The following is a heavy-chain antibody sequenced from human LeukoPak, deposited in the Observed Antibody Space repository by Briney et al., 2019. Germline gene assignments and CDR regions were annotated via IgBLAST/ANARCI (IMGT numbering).Heavy chain of an antibody. CDR1: GYTFTGYY. CDR2: INPNSGGT. D-gene: IGHD5-12*01. CDR3: AIIVATIGPFDY. Sequence: GASVKVSCKASGYTFTGYYMHWVRQAPGQGLEWMGWINPNSGGTNYAQKFQGRVTMTRDTSISTAYMKLSRLRSDDTAVYYYAIIVATIGPFDYWGQGTLVTVSS. V-gene: IGHV1-2*02. J-gene: IGHJ4*02.